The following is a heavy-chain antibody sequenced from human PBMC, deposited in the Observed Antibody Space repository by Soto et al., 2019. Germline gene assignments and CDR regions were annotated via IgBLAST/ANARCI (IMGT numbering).Heavy chain of an antibody. V-gene: IGHV3-53*01. D-gene: IGHD4-17*01. CDR2: IYGGNST. CDR1: GFTVNGNY. J-gene: IGHJ4*02. Sequence: EVQLVESGGGLIQPGGSLRLSCAASGFTVNGNYMTWVRQAPGKGLEWVSVIYGGNSTSYADSVKGRFTISRDNSKNTLYLQMNSLGAEDSAVYYCARKTTALRGGYWGQGTLVTVSS. CDR3: ARKTTALRGGY.